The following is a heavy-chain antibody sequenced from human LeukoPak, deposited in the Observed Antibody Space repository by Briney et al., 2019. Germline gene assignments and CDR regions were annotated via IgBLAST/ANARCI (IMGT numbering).Heavy chain of an antibody. CDR1: GYTFTGYF. CDR3: ARGLKGDYASGRGYYMDV. J-gene: IGHJ6*03. V-gene: IGHV1-2*02. Sequence: ASVKVSFKTSGYTFTGYFIQWVRQAPGQGLEWMGWINPNSGGTYYAPRFQGRVTMTRDTSSSTAYMELTSLTSDDTALYYCARGLKGDYASGRGYYMDVWGKGTTVTISS. CDR2: INPNSGGT. D-gene: IGHD3-10*01.